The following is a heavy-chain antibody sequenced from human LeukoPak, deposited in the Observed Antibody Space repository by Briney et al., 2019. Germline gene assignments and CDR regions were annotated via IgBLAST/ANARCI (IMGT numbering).Heavy chain of an antibody. CDR1: GGSISSSY. V-gene: IGHV4-59*01. Sequence: SETLSLTCSVSGGSISSSYWSWIRQPAGKGLEWIGYIYYSGSTNYNPSLKSRVTISVDTSKNQFSLKLSSVTAADTAVYYCARDSDWSHAFDIWGQGTMVTVSS. CDR2: IYYSGST. J-gene: IGHJ3*02. D-gene: IGHD2-21*01. CDR3: ARDSDWSHAFDI.